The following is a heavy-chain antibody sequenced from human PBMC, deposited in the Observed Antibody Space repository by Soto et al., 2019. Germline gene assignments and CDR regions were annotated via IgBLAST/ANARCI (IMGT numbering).Heavy chain of an antibody. CDR1: GGTFSSYT. D-gene: IGHD4-17*01. J-gene: IGHJ4*02. CDR2: IIPIPGIA. CDR3: ARGVGYGDYDCFDF. V-gene: IGHV1-69*02. Sequence: QVQLVQSGAEVKKPGSSVKVSCKASGGTFSSYTISWVRQAPGQGLEWMGRIIPIPGIANYAQNFQGRVTIAAGKATRTADQERSRLRSEETAVYYCARGVGYGDYDCFDFWGQGTLVSVSS.